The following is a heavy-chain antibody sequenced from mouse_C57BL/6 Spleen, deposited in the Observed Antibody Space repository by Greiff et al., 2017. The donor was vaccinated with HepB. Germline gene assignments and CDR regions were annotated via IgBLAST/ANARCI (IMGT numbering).Heavy chain of an antibody. Sequence: EVKLMESEGGLVQPGSSMKLSCTASGFTFSDYYMAWVRQVPEKGLEWVANINYDGSSTYYLDSLKSRFIISRDNAKNILYLQMSSLKSEDTATYYCARLANWDPYDFDYWGQGTTLTVSS. D-gene: IGHD4-1*01. V-gene: IGHV5-16*01. CDR3: ARLANWDPYDFDY. CDR1: GFTFSDYY. J-gene: IGHJ2*01. CDR2: INYDGSST.